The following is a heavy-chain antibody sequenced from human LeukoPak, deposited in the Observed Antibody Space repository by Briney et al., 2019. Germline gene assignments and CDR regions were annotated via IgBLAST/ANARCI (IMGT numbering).Heavy chain of an antibody. CDR3: ARDHCSGGSCYSSNLYGMDV. J-gene: IGHJ6*02. CDR1: GGTFSSYA. CDR2: IIPIFGTA. V-gene: IGHV1-69*13. D-gene: IGHD2-15*01. Sequence: SVKVSCKASGGTFSSYAISWVRQAPGQGLEWMGGIIPIFGTANYAQKFQGRVTITADESTSTAYMELSSLRSEDTAVYYCARDHCSGGSCYSSNLYGMDVWGQGTTVTVSS.